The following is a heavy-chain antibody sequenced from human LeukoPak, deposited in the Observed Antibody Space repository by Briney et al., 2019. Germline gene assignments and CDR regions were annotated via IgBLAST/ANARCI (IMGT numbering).Heavy chain of an antibody. CDR1: GFAFSNYA. CDR2: ISGSGSST. Sequence: GGSLRLSCAASGFAFSNYAMSWVRQAPGKGLEWVSSISGSGSSTYYADSVKGRFTISRDNSKNTLYLQMNSLRAEDTAVYYCSDPLSYWGQGTLDTVSS. V-gene: IGHV3-23*01. J-gene: IGHJ4*02. CDR3: SDPLSY.